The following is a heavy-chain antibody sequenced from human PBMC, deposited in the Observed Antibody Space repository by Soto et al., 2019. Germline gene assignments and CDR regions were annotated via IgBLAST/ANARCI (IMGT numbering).Heavy chain of an antibody. V-gene: IGHV3-23*01. D-gene: IGHD2-15*01. J-gene: IGHJ4*02. CDR2: ISGSGGST. CDR3: AKVIVVVLADTPDS. Sequence: HPGGSLRLSCTASGFTFSNYAMNWVRQAPGKGLEWVSAISGSGGSTYYTDSVKGRFTISRDNSKDTLYLQMNSLRAEDTDIYYCAKVIVVVLADTPDSWGQGTLVTVSS. CDR1: GFTFSNYA.